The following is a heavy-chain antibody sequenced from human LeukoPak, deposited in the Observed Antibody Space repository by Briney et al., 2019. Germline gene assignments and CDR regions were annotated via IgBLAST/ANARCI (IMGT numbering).Heavy chain of an antibody. Sequence: SETLSLTCTVSGGSISSYYWSWIRQPPGKGLEWIGYIYYSGSTNYNPSLKSRVTISVDTSKNQFSLKLSSVTAADTAVYYCARVGNYYYYYGMDVWGQGTTVTVSS. D-gene: IGHD7-27*01. V-gene: IGHV4-59*01. J-gene: IGHJ6*02. CDR2: IYYSGST. CDR3: ARVGNYYYYYGMDV. CDR1: GGSISSYY.